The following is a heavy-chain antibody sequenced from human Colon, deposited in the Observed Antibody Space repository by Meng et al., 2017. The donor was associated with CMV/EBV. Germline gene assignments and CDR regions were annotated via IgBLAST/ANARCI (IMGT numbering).Heavy chain of an antibody. J-gene: IGHJ4*02. CDR2: IHWDDDK. D-gene: IGHD2-8*02. CDR1: GFSLTTTGAC. V-gene: IGHV2-5*02. Sequence: QFHLQQPRPPLAQPTHTLTLTCTFSGFSLTTTGACVAWVRQPPGKAPELLELIHWDDDKRYSPSLKNRLNITKDTSKNQVVLSMTDLDPADTGTFYCARHSLTILTDWGQGALVTVFS. CDR3: ARHSLTILTD.